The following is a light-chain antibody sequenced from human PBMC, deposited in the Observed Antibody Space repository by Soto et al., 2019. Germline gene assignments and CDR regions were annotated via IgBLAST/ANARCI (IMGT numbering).Light chain of an antibody. CDR1: QSVSGSY. Sequence: EIVLTQSPGTLSLSPGERATLSCRASQSVSGSYLAWYQQKPGQAPRLLIYGASSRATGIPDRFSGSGSGTDFTLTISGLQSEDCAVYYCQQYKSWPITFGQGTRLENK. V-gene: IGKV3-20*01. CDR2: GAS. J-gene: IGKJ5*01. CDR3: QQYKSWPIT.